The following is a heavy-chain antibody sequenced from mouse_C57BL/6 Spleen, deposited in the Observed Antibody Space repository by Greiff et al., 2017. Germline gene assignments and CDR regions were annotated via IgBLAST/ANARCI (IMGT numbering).Heavy chain of an antibody. CDR3: ARDDRLLYAMDY. Sequence: VQLQQPRTELVKPGASVKLSCKASGYTFTSYWMHWVKQRPGQGLEWIGNINPSNGGTNYNEKFKSKATLTVDKSSSTAYMQLSSLTSEDSAVYYCARDDRLLYAMDYWGQGTSVTVSS. D-gene: IGHD2-3*01. CDR2: INPSNGGT. CDR1: GYTFTSYW. V-gene: IGHV1-53*01. J-gene: IGHJ4*01.